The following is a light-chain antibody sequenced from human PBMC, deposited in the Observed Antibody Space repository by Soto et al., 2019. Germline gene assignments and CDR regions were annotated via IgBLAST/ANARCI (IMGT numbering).Light chain of an antibody. J-gene: IGKJ3*01. V-gene: IGKV1-27*01. CDR1: QDISNY. CDR3: QKYNGAPPET. CDR2: AAS. Sequence: DIQMTQSPSSLSATVGDRVTITCRASQDISNYLAWHQQKPGKVPKLLIYAASTLQPGVPSRFSGSGSGTDFALTISSLQLEDVATYYCQKYNGAPPETFGPGTKVAIK.